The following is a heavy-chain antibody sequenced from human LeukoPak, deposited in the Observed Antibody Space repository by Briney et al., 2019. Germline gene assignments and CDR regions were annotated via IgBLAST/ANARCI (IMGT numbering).Heavy chain of an antibody. V-gene: IGHV3-23*01. CDR3: AKGTLDIVVVPAAPRVYYFDY. D-gene: IGHD2-2*01. CDR1: GFTFSSYA. J-gene: IGHJ4*02. CDR2: ISGSGGST. Sequence: HPGGSLRLACAASGFTFSSYAMSWVRQAPGKGLEWVSAISGSGGSTYYADSVKGRFTISRDNSKNTLYLQMNSLRAEDTAVYYCAKGTLDIVVVPAAPRVYYFDYWGQGTLVTVSS.